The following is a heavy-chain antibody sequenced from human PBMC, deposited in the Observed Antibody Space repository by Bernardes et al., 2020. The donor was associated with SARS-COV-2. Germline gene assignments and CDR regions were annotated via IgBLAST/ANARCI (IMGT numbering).Heavy chain of an antibody. D-gene: IGHD3-10*01. CDR3: ARGWGYGSGSSHLDF. V-gene: IGHV4-34*01. CDR1: GGPFSGYY. J-gene: IGHJ4*02. Sequence: SETLSLTCGVSGGPFSGYYWNWIRQAPGKGLEWIGEINSSGRTNYNPSLKSRLTISVDTSKNQFSLNLTSVTAADTAIYYCARGWGYGSGSSHLDFWGQGNLVPVSS. CDR2: INSSGRT.